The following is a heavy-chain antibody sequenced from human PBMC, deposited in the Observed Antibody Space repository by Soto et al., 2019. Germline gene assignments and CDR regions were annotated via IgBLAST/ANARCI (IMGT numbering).Heavy chain of an antibody. CDR2: IYYSGST. CDR1: GGSISSGGYY. CDR3: ARDRDYYGSGNQDYYGMDV. V-gene: IGHV4-31*03. Sequence: QVQLQESGPGLVKPSQTLSLTCTVSGGSISSGGYYWSWIRQHPGKGLEWIGYIYYSGSTYYNPSLKSRVTISVDTSKNQSSLKLSSVTAADTAVYYCARDRDYYGSGNQDYYGMDVWGQGTTVTVSS. D-gene: IGHD3-10*01. J-gene: IGHJ6*02.